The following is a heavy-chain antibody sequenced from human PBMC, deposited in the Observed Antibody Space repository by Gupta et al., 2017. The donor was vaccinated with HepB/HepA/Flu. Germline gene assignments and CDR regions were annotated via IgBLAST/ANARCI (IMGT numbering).Heavy chain of an antibody. J-gene: IGHJ5*02. Sequence: EVQLLESGGGLVQPGGSLRLSCAASGFAFNNYAMALVRQAPGKGLEWVASISDTTYYADSVKGRFTISRDNSKNTLDLQMNTLKCEDTAVYYCENAQQLVAYNCFDPWGQGALVTVSS. D-gene: IGHD6-13*01. CDR2: ISDTT. V-gene: IGHV3-23*01. CDR1: GFAFNNYA. CDR3: ENAQQLVAYNCFDP.